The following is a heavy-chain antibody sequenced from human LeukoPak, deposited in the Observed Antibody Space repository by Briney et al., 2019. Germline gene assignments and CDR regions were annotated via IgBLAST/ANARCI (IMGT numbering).Heavy chain of an antibody. D-gene: IGHD3-10*01. J-gene: IGHJ4*02. Sequence: PGGSLRLSCAASGFTFSSYAMSWVRQVPGKGLEWVSGISGSGGSAFYADSVKGRFTISRDNSKNTLYMQINCLRAEDMAVYYCAKHFGSGTYYNYFVYWGQGSLVSVSS. CDR1: GFTFSSYA. V-gene: IGHV3-23*01. CDR3: AKHFGSGTYYNYFVY. CDR2: ISGSGGSA.